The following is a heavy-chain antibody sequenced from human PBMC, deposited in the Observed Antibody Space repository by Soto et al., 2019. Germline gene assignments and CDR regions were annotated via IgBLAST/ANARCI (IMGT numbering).Heavy chain of an antibody. Sequence: SETLSLTCTVSGGSISSGGYYWSCIRQHPGKGLEWIGYIYYSGSTYYNPSLKSRVTISVDTSKNQFSLKLSSVTAADTAVYYFARDSSGYYYFDYWSQGTLVTVSS. J-gene: IGHJ4*02. CDR3: ARDSSGYYYFDY. CDR1: GGSISSGGYY. V-gene: IGHV4-31*03. D-gene: IGHD3-22*01. CDR2: IYYSGST.